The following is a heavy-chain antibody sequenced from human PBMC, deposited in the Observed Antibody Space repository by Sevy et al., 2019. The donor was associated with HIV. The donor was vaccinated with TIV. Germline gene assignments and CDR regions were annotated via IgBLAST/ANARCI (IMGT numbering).Heavy chain of an antibody. CDR1: GYTFTSYG. D-gene: IGHD3-3*01. V-gene: IGHV1-18*01. Sequence: VSVKVSCKASGYTFTSYGISWVRQAPGQGLEWMGWISAYNGNTNYAQKLQGRVTMTTDTSTSTAYMELRSPRSDDTAVYYCATKSGAYYDFWSGYPYYYYMDVWGKGTTVTVSS. J-gene: IGHJ6*03. CDR3: ATKSGAYYDFWSGYPYYYYMDV. CDR2: ISAYNGNT.